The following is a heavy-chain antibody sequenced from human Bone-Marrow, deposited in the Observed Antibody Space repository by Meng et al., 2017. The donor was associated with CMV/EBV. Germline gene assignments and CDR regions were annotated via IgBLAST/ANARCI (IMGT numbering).Heavy chain of an antibody. V-gene: IGHV1-46*01. CDR2: INPSGGSA. CDR1: GYTFTKYY. CDR3: TRDVTVTSYYLDY. D-gene: IGHD4-17*01. Sequence: ASVKVSCKASGYTFTKYYIHWVRQAPGQGLEWMGLINPSGGSASYAQKFQGRVTMTRDTSTSTVYMELSSLRSEDTAVYFCTRDVTVTSYYLDYWGQGTLVTVSS. J-gene: IGHJ4*02.